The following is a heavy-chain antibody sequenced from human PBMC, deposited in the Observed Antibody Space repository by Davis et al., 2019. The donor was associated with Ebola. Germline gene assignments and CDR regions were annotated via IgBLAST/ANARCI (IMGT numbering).Heavy chain of an antibody. Sequence: GESLKISCKGSGYSFTSYWISWVRQMPGKGLEWMGIIYPGDSDTRYSPSFQGQVTISADKSISTAYLQWSSLKASDTAMYYCARFHSNYYYYYGMDVWGQGTTVTVSS. CDR3: ARFHSNYYYYYGMDV. J-gene: IGHJ6*02. CDR1: GYSFTSYW. D-gene: IGHD4-11*01. CDR2: IYPGDSDT. V-gene: IGHV5-51*01.